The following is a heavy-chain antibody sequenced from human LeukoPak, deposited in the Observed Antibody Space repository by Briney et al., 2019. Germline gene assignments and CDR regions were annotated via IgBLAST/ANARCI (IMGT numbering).Heavy chain of an antibody. CDR1: GFTFSSYD. CDR3: ARDLRGGYDNHYYYYGMDV. CDR2: IGTAGDT. J-gene: IGHJ6*02. V-gene: IGHV3-13*01. Sequence: GGSLRLSCAASGFTFSSYDMHWVRQATGKGLEWVSAIGTAGDTYYPGSVKGRFTISRENAKNSLYLQMNSLRAGDTAVYYCARDLRGGYDNHYYYYGMDVWGQGNTVTVSS. D-gene: IGHD5-12*01.